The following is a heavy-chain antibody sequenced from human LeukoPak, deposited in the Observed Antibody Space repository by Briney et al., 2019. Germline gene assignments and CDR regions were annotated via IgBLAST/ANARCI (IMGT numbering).Heavy chain of an antibody. Sequence: SVKVSCTASGGTFSSYAISWVRQAPGQGLEWMGGIIPIFGTANYAQKFQGRVTITADESTSTAYMELSSLRSEATAVYYCARSLYCGGDCYSVDYWGQGTLVTVSS. J-gene: IGHJ4*02. CDR1: GGTFSSYA. D-gene: IGHD2-21*02. V-gene: IGHV1-69*13. CDR2: IIPIFGTA. CDR3: ARSLYCGGDCYSVDY.